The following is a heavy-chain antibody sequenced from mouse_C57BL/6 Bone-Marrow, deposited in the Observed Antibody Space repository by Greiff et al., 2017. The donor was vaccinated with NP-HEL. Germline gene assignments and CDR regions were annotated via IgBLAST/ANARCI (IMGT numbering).Heavy chain of an antibody. V-gene: IGHV1-61*01. J-gene: IGHJ3*01. CDR3: ALLWLRRFAY. CDR2: IYPSDSET. CDR1: GYTFTSYW. Sequence: QVQLQQPGAELVRPGSSVKLSCKASGYTFTSYWMDWVKQRPGQGLEWIGNIYPSDSETHYNQKFKDKATLTVDKSSSTAYMQLSSLTSEDSAVYYCALLWLRRFAYWGQGTLVTVSA. D-gene: IGHD2-2*01.